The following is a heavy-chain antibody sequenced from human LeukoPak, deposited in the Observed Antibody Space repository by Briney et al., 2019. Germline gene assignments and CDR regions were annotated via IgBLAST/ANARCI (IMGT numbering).Heavy chain of an antibody. CDR2: IYYSGST. CDR1: GXSIRNTSYY. Sequence: SETLSLTCAVSGXSIRNTSYYWGWIRQPPGKGLEWIGSIYYSGSTFYNPSLKSRVTISVDTSKKQFSLKLSSMTVADTAVYYCATHGVVRGVLAWFDPWGQGTLVTVSS. D-gene: IGHD3-10*01. J-gene: IGHJ5*02. CDR3: ATHGVVRGVLAWFDP. V-gene: IGHV4-39*01.